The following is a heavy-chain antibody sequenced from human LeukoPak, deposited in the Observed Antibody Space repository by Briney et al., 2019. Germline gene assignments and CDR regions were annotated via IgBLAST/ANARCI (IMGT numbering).Heavy chain of an antibody. J-gene: IGHJ4*02. Sequence: GGSLQISCKGSGSRFTSYWIGWVRPLPGKGLEWMGIIYPGDSDTRYSPSFQGQVTISADKSISTAYLQWSSLKASDTAMYYCARQGGSSSWYYFDYWGQGTLVTVSS. CDR3: ARQGGSSSWYYFDY. CDR2: IYPGDSDT. D-gene: IGHD6-13*01. CDR1: GSRFTSYW. V-gene: IGHV5-51*01.